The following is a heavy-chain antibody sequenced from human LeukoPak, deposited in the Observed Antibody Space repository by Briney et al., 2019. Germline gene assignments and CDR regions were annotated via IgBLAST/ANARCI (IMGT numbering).Heavy chain of an antibody. CDR3: AKEEGYTTPDAFDI. Sequence: GGSLRLSCAASGFTFINAWMNWVRQAPGKGLEWVGRIKSKTDGGTTDYAAPVKGRFTISRDDSKNTLYLQMNSLRAEDTAVYYCAKEEGYTTPDAFDIWGQGTMVTVSS. J-gene: IGHJ3*02. CDR1: GFTFINAW. D-gene: IGHD5-24*01. CDR2: IKSKTDGGTT. V-gene: IGHV3-15*01.